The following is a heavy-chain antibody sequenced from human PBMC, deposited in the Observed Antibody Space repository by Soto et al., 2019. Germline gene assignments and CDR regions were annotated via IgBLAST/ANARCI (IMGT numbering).Heavy chain of an antibody. CDR2: IYYSGST. D-gene: IGHD1-20*01. CDR1: GGSISSYC. Sequence: PSETLCLTWTVAGGSISSYCWSWISQTPGKGLEWIGYIYYSGSTNYNPSLKSRVTISVDTSKNQFSLKLSSVTAADTAVYYCARTRFNWNDSHDAFDIWGQGTMVTVSS. V-gene: IGHV4-59*01. CDR3: ARTRFNWNDSHDAFDI. J-gene: IGHJ3*02.